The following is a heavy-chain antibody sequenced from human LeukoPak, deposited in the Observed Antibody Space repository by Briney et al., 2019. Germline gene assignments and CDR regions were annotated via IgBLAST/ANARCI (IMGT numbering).Heavy chain of an antibody. V-gene: IGHV3-21*01. CDR3: VKTSGSSWYTFDY. Sequence: MPGGSLRLSCAASGFTFSSYSMNWVRQAPGKGLEWVSSISSSSSYIYYADSVKGRFTISRDNSKNTLYLQMSSLRAEDTAVYYCVKTSGSSWYTFDYWGQGTLVTVSS. CDR2: ISSSSSYI. D-gene: IGHD6-13*01. J-gene: IGHJ4*02. CDR1: GFTFSSYS.